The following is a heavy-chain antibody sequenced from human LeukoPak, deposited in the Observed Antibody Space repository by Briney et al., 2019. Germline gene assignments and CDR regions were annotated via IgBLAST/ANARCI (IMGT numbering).Heavy chain of an antibody. D-gene: IGHD3-3*01. Sequence: PSETLSLTCSVSGGSISSYYWSWIRQPPGQGLEWIGYIYYSGGTNYNPSLKSRVTISVDTSKNQFSLKLSSVTAADTAVYYCARVRKGITIFGVVIEHFDYWGQGTLVTVSS. CDR3: ARVRKGITIFGVVIEHFDY. V-gene: IGHV4-59*08. J-gene: IGHJ4*02. CDR1: GGSISSYY. CDR2: IYYSGGT.